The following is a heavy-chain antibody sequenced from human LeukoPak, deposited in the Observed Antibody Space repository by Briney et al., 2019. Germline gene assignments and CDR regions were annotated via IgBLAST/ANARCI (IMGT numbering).Heavy chain of an antibody. CDR1: GGTFSSYA. CDR2: IIPILGIA. CDR3: ARVSCIAAAASCGGPFDY. V-gene: IGHV1-69*04. Sequence: ASVKVSCKASGGTFSSYAISWVRQAPGQGLEWMGRIIPILGIANYAQKFQGRVTITADKSTSTAYMELSSLRSEDTAVYYCARVSCIAAAASCGGPFDYWGQGTQVTVSS. D-gene: IGHD6-13*01. J-gene: IGHJ4*02.